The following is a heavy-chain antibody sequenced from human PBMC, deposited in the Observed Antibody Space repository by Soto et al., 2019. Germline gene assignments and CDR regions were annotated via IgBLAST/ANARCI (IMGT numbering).Heavy chain of an antibody. Sequence: SETLSLTCTVSGGSVSSGSYYWSWIRQPPGKGLEWIGYIYYSGSTNYNPSLKSRVTISVDTSKNQFSLKLSSVTAADTAVYYCARDRNSITISGVVKMNWFDPWGQGTLVTVSS. J-gene: IGHJ5*02. CDR1: GGSVSSGSYY. V-gene: IGHV4-61*01. CDR3: ARDRNSITISGVVKMNWFDP. D-gene: IGHD3-3*01. CDR2: IYYSGST.